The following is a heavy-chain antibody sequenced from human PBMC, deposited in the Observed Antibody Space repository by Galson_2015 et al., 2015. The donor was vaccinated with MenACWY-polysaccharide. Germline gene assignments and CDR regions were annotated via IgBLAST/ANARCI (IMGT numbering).Heavy chain of an antibody. D-gene: IGHD3-10*01. CDR2: IYHDGRT. Sequence: ETLSLTCAVSGGSISSSYWWTWVRPPPGKGLEWIGEIYHDGRTAYIPSLKSRITVSLDKAKNQVSLRLISVTAADTAVYYCAKRPIRASGGGLDVWGQGTTVTVS. CDR3: AKRPIRASGGGLDV. V-gene: IGHV4-4*02. CDR1: GGSISSSYW. J-gene: IGHJ6*02.